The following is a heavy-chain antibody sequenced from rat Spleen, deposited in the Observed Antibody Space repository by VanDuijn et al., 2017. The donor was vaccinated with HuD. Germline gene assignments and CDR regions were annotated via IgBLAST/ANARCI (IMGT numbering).Heavy chain of an antibody. CDR2: ISYDGRTA. CDR1: GLTFSDYY. Sequence: EVQLVESDGGSVQPGRSLKLSCAASGLTFSDYYMAWVRQAPTKGLEWVATISYDGRTAYYRDSVKGRFTISRDNAKSTLYLQMDSLRSEDTATYYCARHHYDGYYHGPVFGVMDAWGQGASVSVSS. V-gene: IGHV5-29*01. D-gene: IGHD1-12*03. CDR3: ARHHYDGYYHGPVFGVMDA. J-gene: IGHJ4*01.